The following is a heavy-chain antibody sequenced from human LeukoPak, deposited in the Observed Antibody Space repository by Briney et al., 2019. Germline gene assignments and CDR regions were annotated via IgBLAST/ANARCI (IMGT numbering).Heavy chain of an antibody. V-gene: IGHV1-2*02. J-gene: IGHJ5*02. D-gene: IGHD1-26*01. Sequence: GASVKVSCKASRYTFTRYYMQSVGQAPGQGLEWMGWINPNSGGTNYAQDFHGRVTMTRDTSISTAYMELSRLRSDDTAVYYCARAGDSGNFAWGQGTLVAVSS. CDR3: ARAGDSGNFA. CDR1: RYTFTRYY. CDR2: INPNSGGT.